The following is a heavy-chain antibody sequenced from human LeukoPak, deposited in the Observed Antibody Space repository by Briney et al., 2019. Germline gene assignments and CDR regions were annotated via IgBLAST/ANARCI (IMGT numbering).Heavy chain of an antibody. CDR2: ISGSGGST. CDR3: AKSLPLVRIFEGDY. Sequence: GGSLRLSCAASGVTFSSYAMSWVRQAPGKGLEWVSAISGSGGSTYYADSVKGRFTISRDNSKNTLYLQMNSLRAEDTAVYYCAKSLPLVRIFEGDYWGQGTLVTVSS. CDR1: GVTFSSYA. J-gene: IGHJ4*02. D-gene: IGHD3-10*01. V-gene: IGHV3-23*01.